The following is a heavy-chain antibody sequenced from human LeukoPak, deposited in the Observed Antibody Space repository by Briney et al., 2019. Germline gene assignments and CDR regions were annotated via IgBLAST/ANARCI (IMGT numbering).Heavy chain of an antibody. J-gene: IGHJ6*04. D-gene: IGHD3-10*02. V-gene: IGHV3-48*03. CDR3: AELGITMIGGV. Sequence: PGGGLRRSCAASGFTFSSYEMNWVRQAAGEGREGVSYNSSSGSTIYYADSVEGRFTISRDNAKNSLYLQMNSLRAEDTAVYYCAELGITMIGGVWGKGTTVTISS. CDR2: NSSSGSTI. CDR1: GFTFSSYE.